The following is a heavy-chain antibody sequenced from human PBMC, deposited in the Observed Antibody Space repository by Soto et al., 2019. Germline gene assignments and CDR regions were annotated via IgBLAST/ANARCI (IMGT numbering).Heavy chain of an antibody. D-gene: IGHD1-26*01. V-gene: IGHV3-30-3*01. J-gene: IGHJ4*02. Sequence: QVQLVESGGGVVQPGRSLRLSCAASGFTFSSYAMHWVRQAPGKGLEWVAVISYDGSNKYYADSVKGRFTISRDNSKNTLYLQMNSLRAEDTAVYYCARRVGNGFSYYFDYWGQGTLVTVSS. CDR1: GFTFSSYA. CDR3: ARRVGNGFSYYFDY. CDR2: ISYDGSNK.